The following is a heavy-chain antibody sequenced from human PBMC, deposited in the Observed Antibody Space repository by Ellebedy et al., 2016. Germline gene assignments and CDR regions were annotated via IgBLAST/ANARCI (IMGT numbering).Heavy chain of an antibody. D-gene: IGHD6-19*01. CDR2: ISSSGSHI. Sequence: GESLKISCAASGFTFRTYTMNWVRQAPGKGLEWVSSISSSGSHIYYADSVKGRLTISRDNAKNSLSLQMNSLRDEDTAVYYCVRQMMIDSSGWSPWGQGTLVTVSS. CDR1: GFTFRTYT. CDR3: VRQMMIDSSGWSP. V-gene: IGHV3-21*01. J-gene: IGHJ5*02.